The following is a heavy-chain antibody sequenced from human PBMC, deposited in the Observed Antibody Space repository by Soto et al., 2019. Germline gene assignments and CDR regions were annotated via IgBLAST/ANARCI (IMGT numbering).Heavy chain of an antibody. CDR3: AKDLTVTTYYYYYGMDV. V-gene: IGHV3-30*02. CDR1: GFTFRSYG. J-gene: IGHJ6*02. CDR2: IWYDGSNK. Sequence: GGSLRLSCAASGFTFRSYGMHWVRQAPGKGLEWVAVIWYDGSNKYYADSVKGRFTISRDNSKNTLYLQMDSLRAEDTAVYYCAKDLTVTTYYYYYGMDVWGQGTTVTVSS. D-gene: IGHD4-4*01.